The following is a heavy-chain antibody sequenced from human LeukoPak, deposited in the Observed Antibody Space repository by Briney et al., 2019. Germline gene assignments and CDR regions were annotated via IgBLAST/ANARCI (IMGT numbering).Heavy chain of an antibody. J-gene: IGHJ4*02. CDR2: INYSGST. V-gene: IGHV4-39*01. Sequence: SETLSPTCTVSGGSISSSSYYWGWIRQPPGKGLEWIGSINYSGSTYYNPSLKSRVTISIDTSENQFSLKLASVTAADTAVYYCARQIGAGRWSFDYWGQGTLVTVSS. CDR3: ARQIGAGRWSFDY. D-gene: IGHD4-23*01. CDR1: GGSISSSSYY.